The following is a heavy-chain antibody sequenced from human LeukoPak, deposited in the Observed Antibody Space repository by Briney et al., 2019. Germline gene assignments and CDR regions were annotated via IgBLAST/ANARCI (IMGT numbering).Heavy chain of an antibody. CDR2: IYHSGST. J-gene: IGHJ4*02. Sequence: PSQTLSLTCAVSGGSISSGGYSWSWIRQPPGKGLEWIGYIYHSGSTYYNPSLKSRVTMSLDTSKKQFSLRLTSVTAADTAVYYCARGFDSKSTYFDYWGLGTLVTVSS. D-gene: IGHD5-12*01. CDR1: GGSISSGGYS. V-gene: IGHV4-30-2*01. CDR3: ARGFDSKSTYFDY.